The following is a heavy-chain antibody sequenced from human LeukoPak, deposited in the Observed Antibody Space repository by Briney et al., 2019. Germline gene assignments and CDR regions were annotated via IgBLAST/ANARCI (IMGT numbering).Heavy chain of an antibody. D-gene: IGHD3-10*02. CDR3: ARDPKSCSPPDY. V-gene: IGHV3-11*01. CDR1: GFTFSDYY. Sequence: GGSLRLSCAASGFTFSDYYMSWIRQAPGKGLEWVSYISSGGANIYYADSVKGRFTISRDNAKNSLYLQMNSLRAEDTAVYYCARDPKSCSPPDYRGQGTLVTVSS. CDR2: ISSGGANI. J-gene: IGHJ4*02.